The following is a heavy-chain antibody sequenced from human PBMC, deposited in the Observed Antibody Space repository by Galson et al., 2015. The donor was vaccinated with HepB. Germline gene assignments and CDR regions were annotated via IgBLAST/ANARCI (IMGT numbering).Heavy chain of an antibody. CDR1: GFTFCSYA. CDR3: AKWSVAAAEGYYYGMDV. CDR2: ITGSGVST. J-gene: IGHJ6*02. D-gene: IGHD6-13*01. Sequence: SLRLACAASGFTFCSYAMHWVRQAPGKGLQWVSDITGSGVSTHYADSVKGQFTISRDNSKNTLYLQMNSLRAEDTGIYYCAKWSVAAAEGYYYGMDVWGQGTTVTVSS. V-gene: IGHV3-23*01.